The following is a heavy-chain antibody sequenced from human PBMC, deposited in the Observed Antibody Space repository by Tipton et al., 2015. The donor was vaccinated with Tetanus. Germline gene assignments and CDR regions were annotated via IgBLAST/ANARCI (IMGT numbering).Heavy chain of an antibody. D-gene: IGHD3-22*01. CDR1: GFTFSSYG. V-gene: IGHV3-30*18. Sequence: SLRLSCAASGFTFSSYGMHWVRQAPGKGLEWVAVISYDGSNKYYADSVKGRFTISRDNSKNTLYLQMNSLRAEDTAVYYCAKDGPVNYYDSSGVFDYWGQGTLVTVSS. CDR3: AKDGPVNYYDSSGVFDY. CDR2: ISYDGSNK. J-gene: IGHJ4*02.